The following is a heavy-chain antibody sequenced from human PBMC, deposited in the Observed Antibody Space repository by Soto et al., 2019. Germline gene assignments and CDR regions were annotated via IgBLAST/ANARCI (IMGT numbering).Heavy chain of an antibody. CDR2: IYWNDTK. V-gene: IGHV2-5*01. D-gene: IGHD3-9*01. CDR1: GFSLNTGGVA. J-gene: IGHJ6*02. Sequence: SGPTLVNPTQTLTVTCSFSGFSLNTGGVAVGWIRQPPGKALEWLALIYWNDTKQYSPSLKTRLTVTKDTSKNQVVLTVTKLSPVDTGTYYCAHKLRYFDPMDVWGQGTTVTVSS. CDR3: AHKLRYFDPMDV.